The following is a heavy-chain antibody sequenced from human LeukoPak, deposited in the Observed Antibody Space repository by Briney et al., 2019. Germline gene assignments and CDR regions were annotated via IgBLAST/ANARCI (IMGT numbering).Heavy chain of an antibody. CDR1: GFTFTTYA. CDR3: VHDRATGASRSLFVQ. J-gene: IGHJ4*02. CDR2: ISRGSWYI. Sequence: GGSLRLSCTASGFTFTTYAMTWVRQAPGKGLEWISSISRGSWYIYYADSVRGRFTISRDNTRKSLYLAMNNLRAEGTAIYYCVHDRATGASRSLFVQWGQGTPVTVSS. V-gene: IGHV3-21*04. D-gene: IGHD3-10*02.